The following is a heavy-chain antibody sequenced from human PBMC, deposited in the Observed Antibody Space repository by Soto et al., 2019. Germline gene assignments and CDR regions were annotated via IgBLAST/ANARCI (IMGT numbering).Heavy chain of an antibody. V-gene: IGHV4-59*12. Sequence: PSETLSLTCTVSGGSISNYYCSWIRQTPGKGLEYIGFIYNSGTTNYHPSLKSRVTISIDTSKSQFYLKLTSVTAADTAVYYCATLPPRIVVVFTEMTTWGQGILVTVSS. CDR2: IYNSGTT. D-gene: IGHD2-21*01. CDR1: GGSISNYY. J-gene: IGHJ5*02. CDR3: ATLPPRIVVVFTEMTT.